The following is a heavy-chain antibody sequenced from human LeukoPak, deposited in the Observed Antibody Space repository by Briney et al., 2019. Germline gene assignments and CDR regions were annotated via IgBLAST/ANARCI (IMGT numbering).Heavy chain of an antibody. CDR2: IYYSGST. Sequence: SETLSLTCTVSGGSITSYYWSWIRQPPGKGLEWIGYIYYSGSTNYNPSLKSRVTTSVDSSRTHFSLKLSSVTAADTAVYYCARGYGDYYFDYWGQGTLVTVSS. CDR1: GGSITSYY. J-gene: IGHJ4*02. D-gene: IGHD4-17*01. V-gene: IGHV4-59*01. CDR3: ARGYGDYYFDY.